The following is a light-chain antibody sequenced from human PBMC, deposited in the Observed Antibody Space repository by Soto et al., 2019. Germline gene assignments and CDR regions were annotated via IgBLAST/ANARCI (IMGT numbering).Light chain of an antibody. Sequence: QPALTQPASVSGSPGQSITISCTGTSSDVGGYNYVSWYQQHPGKAPKLMLYDVGSRPSGVSNRFSGSKSGNTASLTISGLQAEDEADYYCCSYTSSTTWVFGGGTKLTVL. J-gene: IGLJ3*02. CDR1: SSDVGGYNY. V-gene: IGLV2-14*03. CDR2: DVG. CDR3: CSYTSSTTWV.